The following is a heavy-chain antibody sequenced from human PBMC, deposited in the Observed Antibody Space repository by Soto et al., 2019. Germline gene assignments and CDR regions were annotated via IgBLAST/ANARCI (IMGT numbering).Heavy chain of an antibody. CDR1: GYSFTSYG. CDR3: AREGSYGWYDC. D-gene: IGHD2-15*01. V-gene: IGHV1-18*01. Sequence: QVQLVQSGAEVKKPGASVKVSCKASGYSFTSYGINWVRQAPGQGLEWMGWISGYNGNAKYAQRFQGRVTMTTDTSTSTVYMDLRSLGSDDSAVYYCAREGSYGWYDCWGQGTLVTVSS. J-gene: IGHJ5*01. CDR2: ISGYNGNA.